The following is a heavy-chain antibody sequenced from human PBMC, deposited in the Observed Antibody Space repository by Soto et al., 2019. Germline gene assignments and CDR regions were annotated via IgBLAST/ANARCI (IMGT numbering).Heavy chain of an antibody. CDR3: ARESGENWSYEAY. V-gene: IGHV3-30*03. CDR1: VITFGSYG. D-gene: IGHD1-7*01. Sequence: GSLRLSCEASVITFGSYGMHWVRQAPGKGLEWVTVISDDGSKKYYGGSVKGRFTISRDNSKNTVYLQMNSLRADDTAMYYCARESGENWSYEAYWGQGTQVTVSS. J-gene: IGHJ4*02. CDR2: ISDDGSKK.